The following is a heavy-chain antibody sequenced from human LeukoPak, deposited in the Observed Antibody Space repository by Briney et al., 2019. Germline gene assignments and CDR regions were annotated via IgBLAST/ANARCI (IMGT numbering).Heavy chain of an antibody. CDR2: ISYDGSNK. D-gene: IGHD2-2*01. CDR3: ASTIGYCSSTSCYGPSWFDP. Sequence: AGGSLRLSCAASGFTFSSYAMHWVRQAPGKGLEWVAVISYDGSNKYYADSVKGRFTISRDNSKSTLYLQMNSLRAEDTAVYYCASTIGYCSSTSCYGPSWFDPWGQGTLVTASS. CDR1: GFTFSSYA. V-gene: IGHV3-30-3*01. J-gene: IGHJ5*02.